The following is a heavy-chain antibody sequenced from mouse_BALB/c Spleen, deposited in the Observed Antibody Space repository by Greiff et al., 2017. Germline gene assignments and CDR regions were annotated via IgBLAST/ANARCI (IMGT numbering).Heavy chain of an antibody. Sequence: EVKVVESGGGLVKPGGSLKLSCAASGFTFSDYYMYWVRQTPEKRLEWVATISDGGSYTYYPDSVKGRFTITRDNAKNNLYLQMSSLMSEDTAMYYCARDLNAMDYWGQGTSVTVSS. CDR2: ISDGGSYT. CDR1: GFTFSDYY. CDR3: ARDLNAMDY. J-gene: IGHJ4*01. V-gene: IGHV5-4*02.